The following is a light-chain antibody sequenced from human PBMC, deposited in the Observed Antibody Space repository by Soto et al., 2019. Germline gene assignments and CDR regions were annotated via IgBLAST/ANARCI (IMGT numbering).Light chain of an antibody. CDR1: YSNIGAGYE. J-gene: IGLJ3*02. CDR3: QSFVSCVSGSGV. V-gene: IGLV1-40*01. Sequence: QSVLTQPPSVSGAPGQRVTISCTGSYSNIGAGYEVHWYQQVPGTAPKLLVSGHNNRPSGVPDRFFGSKSGTSAPLTIIGLQAEDEADYYCQSFVSCVSGSGVFGGGTKLTV. CDR2: GHN.